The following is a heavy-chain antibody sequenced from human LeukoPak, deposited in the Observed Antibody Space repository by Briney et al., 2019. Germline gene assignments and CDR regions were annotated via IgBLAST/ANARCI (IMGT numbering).Heavy chain of an antibody. V-gene: IGHV1-18*01. D-gene: IGHD2-21*02. J-gene: IGHJ4*02. Sequence: ASVRVSCTASGYTFTSYGISWVRQAPGQGLEWMGWISAYNGNTNYAQKLQGRVTMTTDTSTSTAYMELRSLRSDDTAVYYCARQYCGGDCYPDDYWGQGTLVTVSS. CDR2: ISAYNGNT. CDR3: ARQYCGGDCYPDDY. CDR1: GYTFTSYG.